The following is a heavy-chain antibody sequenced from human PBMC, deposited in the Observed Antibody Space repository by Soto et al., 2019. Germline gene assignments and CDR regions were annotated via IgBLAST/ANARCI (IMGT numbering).Heavy chain of an antibody. J-gene: IGHJ4*02. CDR3: ATFEFSSTFYDF. CDR2: IYYSGNT. Sequence: SETLSLTCTVSGGSISSSTYYWGWIRQPPGKGLEWIGSIYYSGNTYYNPSLKSRVTISVDTSKNQFSLKLSSVTAADTAVYYCATFEFSSTFYDFWGQGXLVTVYS. CDR1: GGSISSSTYY. V-gene: IGHV4-39*01. D-gene: IGHD6-6*01.